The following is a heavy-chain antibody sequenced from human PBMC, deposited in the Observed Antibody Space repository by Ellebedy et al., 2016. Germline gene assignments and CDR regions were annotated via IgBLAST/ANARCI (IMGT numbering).Heavy chain of an antibody. CDR1: GYSFTSYW. Sequence: ASVKVSCKGSGYSFTSYWIGWVRQMPGKGLEWMGIIYPGDSDTRYSPSFQGQVTISADRSISTASLHWNSLKASDTAMYFCARRPSYEDDAFDIWGQGTMVTVSS. CDR2: IYPGDSDT. CDR3: ARRPSYEDDAFDI. V-gene: IGHV5-51*01. D-gene: IGHD3-22*01. J-gene: IGHJ3*02.